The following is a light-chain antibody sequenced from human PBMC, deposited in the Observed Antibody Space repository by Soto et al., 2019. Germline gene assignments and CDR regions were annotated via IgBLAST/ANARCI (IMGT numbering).Light chain of an antibody. CDR3: CSYASRSTVI. CDR2: EVR. CDR1: SSDVGGYNY. V-gene: IGLV2-14*01. J-gene: IGLJ2*01. Sequence: QSALTQPASVSGSPGQSITMSCTGTSSDVGGYNYVSWYQQHPGKAPKLMIYEVRNRPSGVSNRFSGSKSGNTASLTISGLQAEDEADYYCCSYASRSTVIFGGGTKATVL.